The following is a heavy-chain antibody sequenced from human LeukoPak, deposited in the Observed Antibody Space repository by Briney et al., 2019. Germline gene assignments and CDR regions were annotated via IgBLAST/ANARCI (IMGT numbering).Heavy chain of an antibody. D-gene: IGHD4-17*01. CDR3: AKTPHTVTTGGYFDY. V-gene: IGHV3-23*01. J-gene: IGHJ4*02. CDR1: GFTFSSYA. Sequence: PGGSLRLSCVASGFTFSSYAMSWVRQAPGKGLEWVSAISGSGGSTYYADSVKGRFTISRDNSKNTLYLQMNSLRAEDTAVYYCAKTPHTVTTGGYFDYWGQGTLVTVSS. CDR2: ISGSGGST.